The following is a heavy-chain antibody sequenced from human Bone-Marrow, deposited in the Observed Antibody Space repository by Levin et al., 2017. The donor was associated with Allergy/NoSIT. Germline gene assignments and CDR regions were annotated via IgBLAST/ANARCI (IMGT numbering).Heavy chain of an antibody. D-gene: IGHD1-26*01. CDR1: GFTFSSYA. Sequence: GESLKISCAASGFTFSSYAMSWVRQAPGKGLEWVSAISGSGGSTYYADSVKGRFTISRDNSKNTLYLQMNSLRAEDTAVYYCAKANEALVGATDYWGQGTLVTVSS. V-gene: IGHV3-23*01. J-gene: IGHJ4*02. CDR2: ISGSGGST. CDR3: AKANEALVGATDY.